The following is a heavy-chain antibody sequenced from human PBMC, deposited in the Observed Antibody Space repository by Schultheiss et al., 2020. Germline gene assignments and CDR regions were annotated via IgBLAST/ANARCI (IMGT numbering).Heavy chain of an antibody. V-gene: IGHV3-7*01. CDR1: GFTFSSYG. Sequence: GGSLRLSCAASGFTFSSYGMHWVRQAPGKGLEWVANIKQDGSEKYYVDSVKGRFTISRDNAKNSLYLQMNSLRAEDTAVYYCAKTRYSGYDYYYYMDVWGKGTTVTVSS. CDR2: IKQDGSEK. CDR3: AKTRYSGYDYYYYMDV. D-gene: IGHD5-12*01. J-gene: IGHJ6*03.